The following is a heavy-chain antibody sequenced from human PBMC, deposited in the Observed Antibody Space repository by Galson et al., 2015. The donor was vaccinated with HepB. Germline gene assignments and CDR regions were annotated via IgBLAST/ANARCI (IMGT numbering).Heavy chain of an antibody. CDR3: ARVTSTHNFGRSRYSFYYYGMDV. CDR1: GYTFTNYG. Sequence: SVKVSCKASGYTFTNYGINWVRQAPGQGLEWMGWINTNTGEPTYAQAFTGRFVFSLDTSVTTAHLQISSLKPEDTAVYYCARVTSTHNFGRSRYSFYYYGMDVWGQGTTVTVPS. CDR2: INTNTGEP. V-gene: IGHV7-4-1*02. D-gene: IGHD1-20*01. J-gene: IGHJ6*02.